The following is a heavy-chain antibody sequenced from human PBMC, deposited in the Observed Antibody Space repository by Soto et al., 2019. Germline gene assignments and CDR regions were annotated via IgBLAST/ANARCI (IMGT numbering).Heavy chain of an antibody. J-gene: IGHJ6*02. CDR1: GFTFSSYS. Sequence: GGSLRLSCAASGFTFSSYSMNWVRQAPGKGLEWVSSISSSSSYIYYADSVKGRFTISRDNAKNSLYLQMNSLRAEDTAVYYCAREDHDFWSGCYPEEYYYYYGMDVWGQGTTVTV. V-gene: IGHV3-21*01. D-gene: IGHD3-3*01. CDR2: ISSSSSYI. CDR3: AREDHDFWSGCYPEEYYYYYGMDV.